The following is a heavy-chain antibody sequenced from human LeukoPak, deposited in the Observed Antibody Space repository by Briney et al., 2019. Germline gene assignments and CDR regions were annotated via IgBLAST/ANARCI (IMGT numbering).Heavy chain of an antibody. CDR2: IYYSGST. CDR1: GGSISSSSYY. CDR3: ARQDRDITIFGVEFY. J-gene: IGHJ4*02. Sequence: SETLSLTCTVSGGSISSSSYYWGWIRQPPGKGLEWIGSIYYSGSTYYNPSLKSRVTISVDTSKNQFSLKLSSVTAADTAVYYCARQDRDITIFGVEFYWGQGTLVTVSS. D-gene: IGHD3-3*01. V-gene: IGHV4-39*01.